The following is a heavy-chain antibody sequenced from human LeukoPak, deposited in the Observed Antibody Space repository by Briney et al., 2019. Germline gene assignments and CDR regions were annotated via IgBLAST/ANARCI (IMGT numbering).Heavy chain of an antibody. Sequence: ASVKVSCKTSGYTFTGYYMHWVRQAPGQGLEWMGWINPNSGGTNYAQKFQGRVTMTRDTSISTAYMELSRLRSDDTAVYYCARNGAGYGYGPTDYWGQGTLVTVSS. J-gene: IGHJ4*02. V-gene: IGHV1-2*02. CDR3: ARNGAGYGYGPTDY. CDR2: INPNSGGT. D-gene: IGHD5-18*01. CDR1: GYTFTGYY.